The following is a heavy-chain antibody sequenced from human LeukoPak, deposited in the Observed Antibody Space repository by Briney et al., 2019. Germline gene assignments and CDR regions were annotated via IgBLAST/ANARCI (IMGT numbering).Heavy chain of an antibody. CDR2: LNPNSGNT. D-gene: IGHD2-15*01. CDR3: ARRHGRCSDGSSYYPDY. J-gene: IGHJ4*02. CDR1: GYTFTSYD. V-gene: IGHV1-8*01. Sequence: ASVNVSCKASGYTFTSYDINWVRQATGQGLEWMGWLNPNSGNTGYAQKFQGRVTMTRNSSITTAYMELSSLRSEDTAVYYCARRHGRCSDGSSYYPDYWGQGTLVTVSS.